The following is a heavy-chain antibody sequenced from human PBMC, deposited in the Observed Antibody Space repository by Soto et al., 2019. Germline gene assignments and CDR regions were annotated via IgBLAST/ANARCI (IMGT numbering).Heavy chain of an antibody. CDR1: GFAFSSEW. CDR2: IDPYDTGI. Sequence: GALRLSCAASGFAFSSEWMHWVRQAPGKGLVWVSRIDPYDTGITYADSVKGRFTISSDNSKNTLYLQMNGLRADDTAVYYCAKEYSTSFDYWGQGTPVTVSS. CDR3: AKEYSTSFDY. V-gene: IGHV3-74*01. J-gene: IGHJ4*02. D-gene: IGHD6-6*01.